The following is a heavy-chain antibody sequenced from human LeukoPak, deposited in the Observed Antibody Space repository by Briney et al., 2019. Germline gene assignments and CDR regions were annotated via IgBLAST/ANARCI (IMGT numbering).Heavy chain of an antibody. D-gene: IGHD3-22*01. Sequence: GGSLRLSCAASGFTVSSNYMSWVRQAPGKGLEWVSVIYSGGSTYYADSVKGRFTISRDNSKNTLYLQMNSLRAEDTAVYYCAREGEEYDNSGYYPGRSYYFDYWGQGTLVTVSS. CDR2: IYSGGST. CDR3: AREGEEYDNSGYYPGRSYYFDY. CDR1: GFTVSSNY. V-gene: IGHV3-66*01. J-gene: IGHJ4*02.